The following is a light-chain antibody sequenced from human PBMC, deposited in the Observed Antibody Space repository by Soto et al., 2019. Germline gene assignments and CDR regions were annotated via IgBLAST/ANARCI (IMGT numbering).Light chain of an antibody. J-gene: IGLJ1*01. CDR2: GNS. Sequence: QSVLTQPPSVSGAPGQRVTISCTGSSSNIGAGYDVHWYQQLPGTAPKLLIYGNSNRPSGAPDRFSGSQSGTSASLAITGLQAEDEADYYCQSYDSSLSGYVFGTGTKVTVL. V-gene: IGLV1-40*01. CDR1: SSNIGAGYD. CDR3: QSYDSSLSGYV.